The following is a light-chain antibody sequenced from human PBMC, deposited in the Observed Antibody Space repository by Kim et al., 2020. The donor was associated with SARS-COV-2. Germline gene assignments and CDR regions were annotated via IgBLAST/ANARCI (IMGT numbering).Light chain of an antibody. Sequence: ASVGDRVTITCRASQGISNYLAWYQQKPGKVPKLLIYAASALQSGVPSRFSGSGSETDFTLTISSLQPEDVATYYCQNYNGAPWTFGQGTKVEIK. CDR3: QNYNGAPWT. J-gene: IGKJ1*01. CDR1: QGISNY. V-gene: IGKV1-27*01. CDR2: AAS.